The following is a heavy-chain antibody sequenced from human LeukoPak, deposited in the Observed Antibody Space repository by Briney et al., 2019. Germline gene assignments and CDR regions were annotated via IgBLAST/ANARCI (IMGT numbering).Heavy chain of an antibody. J-gene: IGHJ4*02. CDR1: GFIFSTYS. V-gene: IGHV3-21*01. D-gene: IGHD4-23*01. Sequence: GGSLRLSCAASGFIFSTYSMSWVRQVPGKGLEWVSTISSGSSHIFYADSLKGRFTISRDNAKNSLYLQMHSLRAEDTAVYYCARNYGGNSGSFDSWGQGTLVTVSS. CDR2: ISSGSSHI. CDR3: ARNYGGNSGSFDS.